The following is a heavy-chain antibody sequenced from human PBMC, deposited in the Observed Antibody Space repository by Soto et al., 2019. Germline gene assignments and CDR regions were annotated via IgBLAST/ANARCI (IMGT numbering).Heavy chain of an antibody. CDR2: TYYRAQWHY. J-gene: IGHJ4*02. V-gene: IGHV6-1*01. CDR3: ARDPPDFNSGFDY. D-gene: IGHD1-26*01. Sequence: SQTLSLTCAISGDSVSNHGAAWNWIRQAPSRGLEWLGRTYYRAQWHYDYATSVRSRITINPDTSKNQFSLQLNSVTPEDTAVYYCARDPPDFNSGFDYWGQGSLVTVSS. CDR1: GDSVSNHGAA.